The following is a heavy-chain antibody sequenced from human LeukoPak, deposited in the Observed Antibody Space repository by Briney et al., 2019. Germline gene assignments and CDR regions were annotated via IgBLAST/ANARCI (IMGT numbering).Heavy chain of an antibody. CDR1: GYTYTGYY. CDR3: ARVPAPARYSYDLIDY. Sequence: GASVKVSCKASGYTYTGYYMHWVRQAPGQELEGVGRINSNSGDTNYAQKFQGRVTMSRDTYISTAYKELSRLRYDDTAVYYCARVPAPARYSYDLIDYWGQGTLVTVSS. CDR2: INSNSGDT. V-gene: IGHV1-2*06. J-gene: IGHJ4*02. D-gene: IGHD5-18*01.